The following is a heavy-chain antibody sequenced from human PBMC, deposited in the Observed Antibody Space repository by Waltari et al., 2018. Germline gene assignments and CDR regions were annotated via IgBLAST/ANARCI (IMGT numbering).Heavy chain of an antibody. J-gene: IGHJ4*02. CDR2: ISNDGSNT. D-gene: IGHD2-15*01. Sequence: EVQLVESGGGLFQPGGSLRLSCAASGFAFSSYWMHWVRQAPGKGLVWVSHISNDGSNTGYADSVKGRFTISRDNAKNTVYLQMNSLRAEDTAAYYCARDSGFFDYWGQGIKVTVSS. CDR1: GFAFSSYW. CDR3: ARDSGFFDY. V-gene: IGHV3-74*01.